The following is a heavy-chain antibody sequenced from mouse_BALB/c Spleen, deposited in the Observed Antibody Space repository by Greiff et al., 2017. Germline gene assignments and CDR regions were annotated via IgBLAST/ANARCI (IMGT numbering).Heavy chain of an antibody. CDR3: ARGYGNYGFAY. V-gene: IGHV5-4*02. CDR2: ISDGGSYT. J-gene: IGHJ3*01. CDR1: GFTFSDYY. D-gene: IGHD2-10*02. Sequence: EVQRVESGGGLVKPGGSLKLSCAASGFTFSDYYMYWVRQTPEKRLEWVATISDGGSYTYYPDSVKGRFTISRDNAKNNLYLQMSSLKSEDTAMYYCARGYGNYGFAYWGQGTLVTVSA.